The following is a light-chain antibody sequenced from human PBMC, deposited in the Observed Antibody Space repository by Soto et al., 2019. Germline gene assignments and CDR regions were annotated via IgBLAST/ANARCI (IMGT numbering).Light chain of an antibody. CDR2: DAS. CDR1: QSVSSY. Sequence: EIVLTQSPATLSLSPGERATLSCRASQSVSSYLVWYQQKPGQAPRFLIYDASNRATGIPARFSGSVSGTDCTLTISSLETEDVAVYYCQQRSNWTWTFGQGTKVDIK. CDR3: QQRSNWTWT. V-gene: IGKV3-11*01. J-gene: IGKJ1*01.